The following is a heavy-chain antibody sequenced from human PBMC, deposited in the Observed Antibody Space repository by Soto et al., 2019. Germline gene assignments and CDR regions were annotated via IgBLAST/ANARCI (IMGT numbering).Heavy chain of an antibody. CDR2: ISGSGGTT. V-gene: IGHV3-23*01. Sequence: LRLSCAASGFTFTSYAMSWVRQAPGKGLEWVSAISGSGGTTYYADSVKGRFTISRDNSKNTLYLQMNSLRAEDTAVYYCAKWDYDFWSAYFSGYYFDYWGQGTLVTVSS. CDR1: GFTFTSYA. D-gene: IGHD3-3*01. J-gene: IGHJ4*02. CDR3: AKWDYDFWSAYFSGYYFDY.